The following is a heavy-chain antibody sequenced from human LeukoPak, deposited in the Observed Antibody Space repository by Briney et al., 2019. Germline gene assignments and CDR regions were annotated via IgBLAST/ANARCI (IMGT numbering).Heavy chain of an antibody. V-gene: IGHV1-24*01. D-gene: IGHD5-24*01. J-gene: IGHJ4*02. CDR1: GYTLTELS. CDR3: ATGPGLAYNSQFQTDY. Sequence: GASVKVSCKVSGYTLTELSMHWVRQAPGEGLEWMGGFDPEDGETIYAQKFQGRVTMTEDTSTDTAYMELSSLRSEDTAVYYCATGPGLAYNSQFQTDYWGQGTLVTVSS. CDR2: FDPEDGET.